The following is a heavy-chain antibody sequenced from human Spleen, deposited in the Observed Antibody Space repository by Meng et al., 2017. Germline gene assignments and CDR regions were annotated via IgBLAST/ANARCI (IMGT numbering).Heavy chain of an antibody. Sequence: GGSLRLSCAASGFTFDDYAMHWVRQAPGKGLKWVSLISWDGVTTYYADSVKGRFTISRDNAKNTLYLQMNSLRAEDTAVYYCARDRGDGYNYYYYYYYGMDVWGQGTTVTVSS. V-gene: IGHV3-43D*04. CDR3: ARDRGDGYNYYYYYYYGMDV. J-gene: IGHJ6*02. CDR2: ISWDGVTT. D-gene: IGHD5-24*01. CDR1: GFTFDDYA.